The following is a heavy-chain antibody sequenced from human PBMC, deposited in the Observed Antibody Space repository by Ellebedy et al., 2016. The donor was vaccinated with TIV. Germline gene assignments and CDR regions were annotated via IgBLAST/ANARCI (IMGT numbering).Heavy chain of an antibody. J-gene: IGHJ5*02. CDR3: ARPQPRLAARPGWFDP. V-gene: IGHV3-30-3*01. D-gene: IGHD6-6*01. CDR2: ISYDGSRK. CDR1: GFTFSSSA. Sequence: PGGSLRLSCAASGFTFSSSAMHWVRQAPGKGLEWVAVISYDGSRKDYADSVKGRFTISRDNSKNTLYMQMNSLGAEDTAVYYCARPQPRLAARPGWFDPWGQGTLVTVSS.